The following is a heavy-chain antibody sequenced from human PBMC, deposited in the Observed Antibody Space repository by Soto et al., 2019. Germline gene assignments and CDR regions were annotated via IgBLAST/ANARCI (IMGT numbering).Heavy chain of an antibody. CDR2: IYHGGST. J-gene: IGHJ6*02. CDR1: GGSISSGGYS. CDR3: ARGGSRFYAMDV. Sequence: QLQLQESGSGLVKPSQTLSLSCAVSGGSISSGGYSWSWIRQPPGKGLEWIGHIYHGGSTHYNPSLRSRVTLSVDMSKTHFSLKLSSVTAADTAVYYCARGGSRFYAMDVWGQGTTVTV. V-gene: IGHV4-30-2*01.